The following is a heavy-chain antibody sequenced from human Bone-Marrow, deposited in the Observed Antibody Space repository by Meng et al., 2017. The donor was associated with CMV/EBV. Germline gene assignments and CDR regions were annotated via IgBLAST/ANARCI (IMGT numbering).Heavy chain of an antibody. V-gene: IGHV1-69*10. D-gene: IGHD3-3*01. CDR3: ARWASTDFWSGYYIALDV. J-gene: IGHJ6*02. CDR1: GGTFRSYA. Sequence: SVKVSCKDSGGTFRSYAISWVRQAPGQGLDWMGGIIPILCIANYAQQFQGRITITAEKSTCTAYVELSSLRSEDRDVYYCARWASTDFWSGYYIALDVWGQGTTVAVSS. CDR2: IIPILCIA.